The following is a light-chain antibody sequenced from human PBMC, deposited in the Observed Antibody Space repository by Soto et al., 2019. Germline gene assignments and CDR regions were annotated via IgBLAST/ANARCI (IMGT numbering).Light chain of an antibody. CDR2: KAA. Sequence: DIQMTQSPSTLSASVGARVAITCRASDNIAPWVAWYQQKPGKAPKLLIYKAANLADEVPSRFSGSGFGTEFSLTISSLQPDDFGSYYCQHMRTFGQGTKVDIK. CDR1: DNIAPW. CDR3: QHMRT. J-gene: IGKJ1*01. V-gene: IGKV1-5*03.